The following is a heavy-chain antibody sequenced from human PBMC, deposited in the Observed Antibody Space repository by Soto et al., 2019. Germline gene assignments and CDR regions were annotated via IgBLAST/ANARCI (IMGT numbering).Heavy chain of an antibody. J-gene: IGHJ6*02. CDR2: IYHSGSA. CDR3: ARAHYGDYGYGMDV. CDR1: GGSISSGGYS. D-gene: IGHD4-17*01. Sequence: QLQLQESGSGLVKPSQTLSLTCAVSGGSISSGGYSWTWIRQPPGKGLEWIGYIYHSGSAYYNPSLKSQVTIXVXRXXNQFSLKLSSVTAADTAVYYCARAHYGDYGYGMDVWGQGTTVTVSS. V-gene: IGHV4-30-2*01.